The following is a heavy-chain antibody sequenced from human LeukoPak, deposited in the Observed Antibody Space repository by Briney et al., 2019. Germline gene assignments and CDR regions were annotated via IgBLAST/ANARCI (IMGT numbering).Heavy chain of an antibody. J-gene: IGHJ4*02. Sequence: GGSLRLSCAASGFTFSSYSMNWVRQAPGKGLEWVSSISSSSNAIYYADSVRGRFTISRDNARDSLYLQMNSLRVEDTATYYCARYYYESGVYYYPNDYWGQGTLVTVSS. V-gene: IGHV3-21*01. CDR3: ARYYYESGVYYYPNDY. D-gene: IGHD3-22*01. CDR1: GFTFSSYS. CDR2: ISSSSNAI.